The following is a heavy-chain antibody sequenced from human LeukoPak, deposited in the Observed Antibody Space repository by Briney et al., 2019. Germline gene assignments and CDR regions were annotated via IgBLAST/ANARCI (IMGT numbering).Heavy chain of an antibody. V-gene: IGHV3-30*18. CDR1: GFTFSSYG. D-gene: IGHD3-10*01. CDR3: AKDPFGIKTHYFDY. J-gene: IGHJ4*02. Sequence: PGGSLRLSCAASGFTFSSYGMHWVRQAPGKGLEWVAVISYDGSNKYYADSVKGRFTVSRDNAKNSLYLQMNSLRAEDTALYYCAKDPFGIKTHYFDYWGQGTLVTVSS. CDR2: ISYDGSNK.